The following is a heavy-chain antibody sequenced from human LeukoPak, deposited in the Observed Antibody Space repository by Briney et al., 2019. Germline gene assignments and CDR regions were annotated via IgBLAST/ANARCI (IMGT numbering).Heavy chain of an antibody. J-gene: IGHJ4*02. CDR1: GFTFSSYA. Sequence: PGGSLRLSCAASGFTFSSYAMAWVRQAPGKGLQWVSGINGFGGSTYYADSVKGRFTISRDNSKNTLYLQMNSLRVEDTAVYYCAKRDYSDGSGYASLFDHWGQGSQVTVSS. CDR2: INGFGGST. CDR3: AKRDYSDGSGYASLFDH. D-gene: IGHD3-22*01. V-gene: IGHV3-23*01.